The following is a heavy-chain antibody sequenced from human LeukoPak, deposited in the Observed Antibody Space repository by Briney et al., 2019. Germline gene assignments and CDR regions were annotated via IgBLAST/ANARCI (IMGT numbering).Heavy chain of an antibody. CDR1: GYTFTGYY. D-gene: IGHD3/OR15-3a*01. J-gene: IGHJ4*02. Sequence: GASVKVSCKASGYTFTGYYMHWVRQAPGQGLEWMGWINPNSGGTNYAQKFQGRVTMTRDTSISTAYMELSRLRSDDTAVYYCARTQDWSHIANFDYWGQGTLVTVSS. CDR3: ARTQDWSHIANFDY. V-gene: IGHV1-2*02. CDR2: INPNSGGT.